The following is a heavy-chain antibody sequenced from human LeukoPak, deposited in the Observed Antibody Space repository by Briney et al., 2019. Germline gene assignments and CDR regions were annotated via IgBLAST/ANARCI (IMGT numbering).Heavy chain of an antibody. V-gene: IGHV4-4*07. CDR1: GGSIFSYY. J-gene: IGHJ2*01. CDR2: VYTSGST. D-gene: IGHD7-27*01. CDR3: ARWGSHSYWYFDL. Sequence: SETLSLTCTVSGGSIFSYYWNWIRQPAGKGLEWIGHVYTSGSTNYNPSLKSRVTMSVDTSKNQFSLKLSSVTAADTAVYYCARWGSHSYWYFDLWGRGTLVTVSS.